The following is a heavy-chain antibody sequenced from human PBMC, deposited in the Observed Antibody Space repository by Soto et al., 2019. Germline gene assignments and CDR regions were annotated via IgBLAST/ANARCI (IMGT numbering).Heavy chain of an antibody. J-gene: IGHJ1*01. CDR1: GFTFSTYD. CDR2: IEGGADST. CDR3: GKDACRLTFRCGTA. Sequence: EVQLLESGGALVQPGGYLRLSCAASGFTFSTYDMNWFRQAQGKELEWVSAIEGGADSTVYADSVKGRFPISRDNSKNTWYLHMNSLRAEYTAVYYCGKDACRLTFRCGTAWGQSIVVSVSS. V-gene: IGHV3-23*01. D-gene: IGHD2-21*01.